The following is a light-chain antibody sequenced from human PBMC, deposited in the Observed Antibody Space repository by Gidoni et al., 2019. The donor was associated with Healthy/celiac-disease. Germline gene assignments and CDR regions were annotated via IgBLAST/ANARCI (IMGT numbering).Light chain of an antibody. CDR3: QQYYSFPRT. J-gene: IGKJ1*01. Sequence: VILMTQSPSLLSASTGDRVTISCRMSPGISSYLAWYQQKPGKAPELLHYAASTLQSGVPSRCSGRGSGKDFTLTISCVQAEDFANYYWQQYYSFPRTFGQGTKVEIK. V-gene: IGKV1D-8*01. CDR1: PGISSY. CDR2: AAS.